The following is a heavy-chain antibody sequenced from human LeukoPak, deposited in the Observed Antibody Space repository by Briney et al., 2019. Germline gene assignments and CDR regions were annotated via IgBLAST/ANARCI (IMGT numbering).Heavy chain of an antibody. Sequence: GRSLRLSCAASGFTFSSYGMHWVRQAPGKGLEWVAVISYDGSNKYYADSVKGRFTISRDNSKNTLYLQMNSLRAEDTAVYYCAKAWLFTMIVTEADWGQGTLVTVSS. CDR2: ISYDGSNK. D-gene: IGHD3-22*01. J-gene: IGHJ4*02. CDR1: GFTFSSYG. V-gene: IGHV3-30*18. CDR3: AKAWLFTMIVTEAD.